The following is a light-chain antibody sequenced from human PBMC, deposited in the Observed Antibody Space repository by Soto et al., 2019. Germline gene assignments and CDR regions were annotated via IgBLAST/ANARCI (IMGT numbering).Light chain of an antibody. CDR1: SSNIGAGYD. V-gene: IGLV1-40*01. J-gene: IGLJ2*01. CDR2: ANT. CDR3: QSYDRSLSGSGVV. Sequence: QSVLTQPPSVSGAPGQRVTISCTGSSSNIGAGYDVHWYQQSPGSAPRLLIYANTNRPSGVPDRFSGSKSGTSASLAITWLQAEDEADYYCQSYDRSLSGSGVVFGGGTKLTVL.